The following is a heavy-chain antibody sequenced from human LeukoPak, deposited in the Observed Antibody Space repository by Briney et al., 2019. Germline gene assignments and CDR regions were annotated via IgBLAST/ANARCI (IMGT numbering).Heavy chain of an antibody. CDR1: GYTFTGYY. V-gene: IGHV1-2*04. Sequence: GASVKVSCKASGYTFTGYYMHWVRQAPGQGLEWMGWINPNSGGTNYAQKFQGWVTMTRDTSISTAYMELSRLRSDDTAVYYCARGGIYSGYDFPDYWGQGTLVTVSS. J-gene: IGHJ4*02. CDR2: INPNSGGT. CDR3: ARGGIYSGYDFPDY. D-gene: IGHD5-12*01.